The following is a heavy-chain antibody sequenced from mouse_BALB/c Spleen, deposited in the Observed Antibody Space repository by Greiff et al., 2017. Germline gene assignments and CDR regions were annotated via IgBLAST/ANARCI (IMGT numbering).Heavy chain of an antibody. CDR1: GYTFNSYT. CDR3: ARGDTLSSYVNPDDYAMDY. J-gene: IGHJ4*01. Sequence: QVQLKQSAAELARPGASVSMSCKASGYTFNSYTMHWVKQWPGQGLAWIGYLNPSSGYTEANQKFKYKTTLTADKSSSTAYMQLSSLTSEDSAVYYCARGDTLSSYVNPDDYAMDYWGQGTSVTVAS. D-gene: IGHD1-1*01. V-gene: IGHV1-4*02. CDR2: LNPSSGYT.